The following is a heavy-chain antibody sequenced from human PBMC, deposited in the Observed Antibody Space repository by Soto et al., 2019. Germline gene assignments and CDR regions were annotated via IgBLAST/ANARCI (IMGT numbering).Heavy chain of an antibody. Sequence: PSETLSLTCAVYGGSFSGYYWSWIRQPPGKGLEWIGEINHSGSTNYNPSLKSRATMSIDTSRNQFSLRLSSVTAADTAVYYCARADYDILTGSYAMDVWGQGTTVTVSS. V-gene: IGHV4-34*01. CDR3: ARADYDILTGSYAMDV. D-gene: IGHD3-9*01. CDR2: INHSGST. CDR1: GGSFSGYY. J-gene: IGHJ6*02.